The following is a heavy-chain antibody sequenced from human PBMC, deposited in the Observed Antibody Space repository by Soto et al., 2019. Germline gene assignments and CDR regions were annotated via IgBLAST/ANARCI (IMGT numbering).Heavy chain of an antibody. CDR3: ARGRAYCSSTSCYLSWFDP. J-gene: IGHJ5*02. V-gene: IGHV4-34*01. D-gene: IGHD2-2*01. CDR2: INHSGST. Sequence: SETLSLTCAVYGGSFSGYYWSWIRQPPGKGLEWIWEINHSGSTNYNPSLKSRVTISVDTSKNQFSLKLSSVTAAGTAVYYCARGRAYCSSTSCYLSWFDPWGQGTLVTVSS. CDR1: GGSFSGYY.